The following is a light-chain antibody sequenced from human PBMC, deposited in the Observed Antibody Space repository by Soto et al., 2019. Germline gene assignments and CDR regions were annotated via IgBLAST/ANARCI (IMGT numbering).Light chain of an antibody. J-gene: IGKJ2*01. V-gene: IGKV1-39*01. CDR2: ASS. Sequence: DIQMTQSPSSLSASVGDRVTITCRASQTISTYLNWYQQNPGKAPKLLIYASSTLQSGVPSRFSGSGSGTDFTLTSSSLQPEDFATYYCQQRHGSPYTFGQGTKLEIK. CDR1: QTISTY. CDR3: QQRHGSPYT.